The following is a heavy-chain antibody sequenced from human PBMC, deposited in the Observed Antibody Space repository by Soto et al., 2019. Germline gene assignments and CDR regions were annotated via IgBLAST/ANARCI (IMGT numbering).Heavy chain of an antibody. CDR3: AKDGGNSGFDY. J-gene: IGHJ4*02. V-gene: IGHV1-3*01. D-gene: IGHD2-21*02. CDR1: GYTYISYS. Sequence: ASVKVSCKASGYTYISYSMHWVRQAPGQRLEWMGWINVGNGNTKYSQNFQGRVTINQDTSASTAYMELSSLTSEDTAVYYCAKDGGNSGFDYWGQGTLVTVSS. CDR2: INVGNGNT.